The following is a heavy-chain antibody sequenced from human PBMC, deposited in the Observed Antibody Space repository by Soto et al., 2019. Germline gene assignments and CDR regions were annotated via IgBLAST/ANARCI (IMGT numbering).Heavy chain of an antibody. CDR3: ARDMGYSSSWYGLGFDY. Sequence: PSETLSLTCTVSGGSISSYYWSWIRQPPGKGLEWIGYIYYSGSTNYNPSLKSRITISVDTSKNQFSLKLNSVTAADTAVYYCARDMGYSSSWYGLGFDYWGQGTLVTVSS. J-gene: IGHJ4*02. CDR2: IYYSGST. D-gene: IGHD6-13*01. CDR1: GGSISSYY. V-gene: IGHV4-59*01.